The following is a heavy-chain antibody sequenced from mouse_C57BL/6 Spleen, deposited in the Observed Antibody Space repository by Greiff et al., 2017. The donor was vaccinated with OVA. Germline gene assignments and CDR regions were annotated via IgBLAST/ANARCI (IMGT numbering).Heavy chain of an antibody. CDR2: ISSGGSYT. CDR1: GFTFSSYG. Sequence: EVKLVESGGDLVKPGGSLKLSCAASGFTFSSYGMSWVRQTPDKRLEWVATISSGGSYTYYPDSVKGRFTISRDNAKNTLYLQMSSLKSEDTALYYCARASYYYGSSYCFDYWGQGTTLTVSS. D-gene: IGHD1-1*01. CDR3: ARASYYYGSSYCFDY. V-gene: IGHV5-6*02. J-gene: IGHJ2*01.